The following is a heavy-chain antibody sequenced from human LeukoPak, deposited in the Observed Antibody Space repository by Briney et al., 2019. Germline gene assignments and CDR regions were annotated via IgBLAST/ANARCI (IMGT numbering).Heavy chain of an antibody. V-gene: IGHV4-59*01. CDR1: GASTSSNN. Sequence: PSETLSLTCTVSGASTSSNNWSWIRQPPGKGLEWIGYSFHSGSTNYHPSLKSRVSMSVDTSTNQVSLRLSSVSAADTAVYYCARESDGYATGWFRGFDFWGQGILVTVSS. J-gene: IGHJ4*02. D-gene: IGHD6-19*01. CDR2: SFHSGST. CDR3: ARESDGYATGWFRGFDF.